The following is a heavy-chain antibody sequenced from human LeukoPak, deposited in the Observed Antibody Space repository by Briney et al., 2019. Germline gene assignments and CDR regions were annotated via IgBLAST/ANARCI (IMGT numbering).Heavy chain of an antibody. CDR1: GYTLTSYD. CDR3: ARGTTVTPSDY. V-gene: IGHV1-8*01. CDR2: MNPNSGNT. J-gene: IGHJ4*02. D-gene: IGHD4-17*01. Sequence: ASVKVSCKASGYTLTSYDINWVRQATGQGIEWMGWMNPNSGNTGYAQKFQGRVTMTRNTSISTAYMELSSLRPEDTAVYYCARGTTVTPSDYWGQGTLVTVSS.